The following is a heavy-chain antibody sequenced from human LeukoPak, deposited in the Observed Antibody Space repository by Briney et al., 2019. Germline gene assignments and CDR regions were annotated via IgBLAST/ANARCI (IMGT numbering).Heavy chain of an antibody. J-gene: IGHJ6*03. CDR1: GGSISSSSYY. CDR3: ARRLAAAGINNYYYYYYMDV. CDR2: IYYSGST. Sequence: PSETLSLTCTVSGGSISSSSYYWGWIRQPPGKGLEWIGSIYYSGSTYYNPSLKSRVTISVDTSKNQFSLRLSSVTAADTAVYYCARRLAAAGINNYYYYYYMDVWGKGTTVTVSS. V-gene: IGHV4-39*07. D-gene: IGHD6-13*01.